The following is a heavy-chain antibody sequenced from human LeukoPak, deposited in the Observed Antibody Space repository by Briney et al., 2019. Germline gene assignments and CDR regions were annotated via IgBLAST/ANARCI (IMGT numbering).Heavy chain of an antibody. CDR2: IKKDGSET. CDR3: ARDSEMAPYYYYMDV. D-gene: IGHD5-24*01. V-gene: IGHV3-7*01. CDR1: GFTFSSHW. Sequence: GGSLRLSCAASGFTFSSHWMSWVRQAPGKGLEWVANIKKDGSETYYVDSVKGRFTISRDNSKNTLYLQMNSLRAEDTAVYYCARDSEMAPYYYYMDVWGKGTTVTVSS. J-gene: IGHJ6*03.